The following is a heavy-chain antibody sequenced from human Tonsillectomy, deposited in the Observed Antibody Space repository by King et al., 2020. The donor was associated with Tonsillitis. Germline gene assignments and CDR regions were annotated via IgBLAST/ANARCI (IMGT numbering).Heavy chain of an antibody. J-gene: IGHJ6*02. CDR3: ARSGEQLVQGGYYYYGLDV. V-gene: IGHV3-21*01. CDR2: ISSSSTYI. D-gene: IGHD6-6*01. CDR1: GFTFSSYS. Sequence: VQLVESGGGLVKPGGSLRLSCAASGFTFSSYSMNWVRQAPGKGLEWVSSISSSSTYIFYADSVNGRFTISRDNAKNSLYLQMNSLIVEDTALYYCARSGEQLVQGGYYYYGLDVWGQGTTVTVSS.